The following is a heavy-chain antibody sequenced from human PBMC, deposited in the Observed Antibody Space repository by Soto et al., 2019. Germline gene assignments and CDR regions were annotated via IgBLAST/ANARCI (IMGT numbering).Heavy chain of an antibody. Sequence: QLQLQESGPGLVKPSQTLSLTCTVSGGSISSGGYYWSWIRQHPGKGLEWIGYIYYSGSTYSNPSLKSRVNIAVDTSKNQFARELSSVTAADTAVYYCARDLDYGDYGPVGYCGQGTLVIVSS. CDR2: IYYSGST. D-gene: IGHD4-17*01. V-gene: IGHV4-31*03. J-gene: IGHJ4*02. CDR3: ARDLDYGDYGPVGY. CDR1: GGSISSGGYY.